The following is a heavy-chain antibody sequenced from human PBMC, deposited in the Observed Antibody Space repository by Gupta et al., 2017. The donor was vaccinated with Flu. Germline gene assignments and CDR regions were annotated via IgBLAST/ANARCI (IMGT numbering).Heavy chain of an antibody. CDR3: ARDSGKGGADDY. CDR1: HSPLRGYS. J-gene: IGHJ4*02. D-gene: IGHD1-26*01. CDR2: ISGRSDRI. Sequence: EGQLVQSGGGWVQPGGSLRLSWAASHSPLRGYSMTWTRQAPGRGLEWLSYISGRSDRIYYSDSVKGRFTISRDNARATLYLQMDSLRDEDTAIYYCARDSGKGGADDYWGQGTLVTVSS. V-gene: IGHV3-48*02.